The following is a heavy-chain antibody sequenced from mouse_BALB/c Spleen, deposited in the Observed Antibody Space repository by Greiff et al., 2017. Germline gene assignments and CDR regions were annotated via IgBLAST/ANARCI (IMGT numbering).Heavy chain of an antibody. CDR2: IWAGGST. V-gene: IGHV2-9*02. J-gene: IGHJ3*01. CDR3: ARGVYGSSYGFAY. D-gene: IGHD1-1*01. CDR1: GFSLTSYG. Sequence: VQLQQSGPGLVAPSQSLSITCTVSGFSLTSYGVHWVRQPPGKGLEWLGVIWAGGSTNYNSALMSRLSISKDNSKSQVFLKMNSLQTDDTAMYYCARGVYGSSYGFAYWGQGTLVTVSA.